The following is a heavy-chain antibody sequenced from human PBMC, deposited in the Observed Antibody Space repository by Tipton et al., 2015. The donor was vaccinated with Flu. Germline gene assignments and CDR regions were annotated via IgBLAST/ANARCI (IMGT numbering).Heavy chain of an antibody. CDR2: IYTSGST. CDR3: ARGGDGYNPIDY. Sequence: TLSLTCTVSGGSISSGSYYWSWIRQRAGKGLEWIGRIYTSGSTNYNPSLKSRVTISVDTSKNQFSLKLSSVTAADTAVYYCARGGDGYNPIDYWGQGTLVTVSS. J-gene: IGHJ4*02. V-gene: IGHV4-61*02. CDR1: GGSISSGSYY. D-gene: IGHD5-24*01.